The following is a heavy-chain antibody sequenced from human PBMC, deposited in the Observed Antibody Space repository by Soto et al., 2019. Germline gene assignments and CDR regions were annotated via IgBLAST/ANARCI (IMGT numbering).Heavy chain of an antibody. CDR2: FYWDDDK. Sequence: QITLKESGPTLVKPTQTLTLTCTYSGFSLRTTGVGVGWIRQPPGKALEWLGIFYWDDDKRYSPSLKNRLTLTNDISKSQVPLTLTNMDPVDTATYSCAHTWGLPFDYWGQGTLVIVSS. D-gene: IGHD3-16*01. CDR3: AHTWGLPFDY. CDR1: GFSLRTTGVG. V-gene: IGHV2-5*02. J-gene: IGHJ4*02.